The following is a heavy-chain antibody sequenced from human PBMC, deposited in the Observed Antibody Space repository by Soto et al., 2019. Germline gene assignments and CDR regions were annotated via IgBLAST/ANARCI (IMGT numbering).Heavy chain of an antibody. J-gene: IGHJ4*02. CDR2: IYPTGNT. D-gene: IGHD3-16*01. CDR1: SGSINSSNW. CDR3: AMTGPSDDSPFQS. V-gene: IGHV4-4*02. Sequence: QVQLQESGPGLVKPSGTLSLTCGVSSGSINSSNWWSWVRHAPGQGLEWIGEIYPTGNTNDNWSLSSRVSLSVDKSKNLFSLKLASVTAADTAIYFCAMTGPSDDSPFQSWGQGILGTVSS.